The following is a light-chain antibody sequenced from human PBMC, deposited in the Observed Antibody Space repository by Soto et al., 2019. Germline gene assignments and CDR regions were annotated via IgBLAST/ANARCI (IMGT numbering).Light chain of an antibody. CDR1: QSISSN. V-gene: IGKV3-15*01. CDR2: GVS. Sequence: EVVMTQSPATLSVSPGESATLSCRASQSISSNKLAWYQQKPGQAPRLLLFGVSNMATGIPARFSGSGSGKDFSLTIRSLQSEPFAAHYCQQYDHLPRTSVKGTKVDIX. CDR3: QQYDHLPRT. J-gene: IGKJ1*01.